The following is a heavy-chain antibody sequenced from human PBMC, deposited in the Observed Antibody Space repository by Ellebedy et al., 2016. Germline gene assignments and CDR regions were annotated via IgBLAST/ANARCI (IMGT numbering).Heavy chain of an antibody. CDR3: ARDLLKGDAYMDV. V-gene: IGHV3-72*01. Sequence: GGSLRLSCKASGFTFSDHFMGWVRQAPGKGLEWVGRIRHKAKSYTTEYAASVKGRFTISRDDSETSLYLQMNSLKTEDTAVYYCARDLLKGDAYMDVWGIGTTVTVSS. CDR2: IRHKAKSYTT. J-gene: IGHJ6*03. D-gene: IGHD1-26*01. CDR1: GFTFSDHF.